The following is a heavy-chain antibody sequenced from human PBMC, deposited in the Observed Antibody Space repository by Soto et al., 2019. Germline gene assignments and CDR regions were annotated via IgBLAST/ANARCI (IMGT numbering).Heavy chain of an antibody. CDR2: IYYSGST. V-gene: IGHV4-39*07. D-gene: IGHD6-19*01. CDR3: AREVSSGWDYFDY. J-gene: IGHJ4*02. CDR1: GGSISSSSYY. Sequence: PSETLSLTCTVSGGSISSSSYYWGWIRQPPGKGLEWIGSIYYSGSTNYNPSLKSRVTISVDTSKNQFSLKLSSVTAADTAVYYCAREVSSGWDYFDYWGQGTLVTVSS.